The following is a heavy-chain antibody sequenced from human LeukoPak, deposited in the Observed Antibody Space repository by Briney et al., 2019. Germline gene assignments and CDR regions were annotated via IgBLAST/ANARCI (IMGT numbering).Heavy chain of an antibody. CDR3: AREEKWLTPFLDR. CDR2: IIPMFGRT. J-gene: IGHJ5*02. V-gene: IGHV1-69*13. CDR1: GGTFTTYA. Sequence: GASVKVSCKASGGTFTTYAITWVRQAPGQELEWMGRIIPMFGRTNYAQKFQGRVTITADESTTSTYMELSGLRSEDTAVYYCAREEKWLTPFLDRWGQGTLVTVSS. D-gene: IGHD6-19*01.